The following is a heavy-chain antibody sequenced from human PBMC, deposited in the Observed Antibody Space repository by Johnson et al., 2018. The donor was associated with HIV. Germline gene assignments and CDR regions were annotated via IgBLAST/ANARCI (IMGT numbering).Heavy chain of an antibody. Sequence: QVQLVESGGGVVQPGGSLRLSCAASGFTFSSYGMHWVRQAPGKGLEWVAVISSDESKKYYGVSVKGRFTISRDNSKNTVYLQMNTLRAEDTAVYYCAKGGVVDYDILTGYYGDAFDLWGQGTMVTVSS. V-gene: IGHV3-30*18. CDR1: GFTFSSYG. D-gene: IGHD3-9*01. CDR2: ISSDESKK. J-gene: IGHJ3*01. CDR3: AKGGVVDYDILTGYYGDAFDL.